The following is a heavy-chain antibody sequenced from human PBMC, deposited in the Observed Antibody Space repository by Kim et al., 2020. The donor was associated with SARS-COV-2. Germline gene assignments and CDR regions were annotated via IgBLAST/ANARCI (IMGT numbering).Heavy chain of an antibody. J-gene: IGHJ4*02. V-gene: IGHV6-1*01. Sequence: YDDYAVSVKSPITINPDPSKNQFSLQLNSMTPEDTAVYFCARATSGNFDYWGQGTLVTVSS. CDR2: YD. D-gene: IGHD1-1*01. CDR3: ARATSGNFDY.